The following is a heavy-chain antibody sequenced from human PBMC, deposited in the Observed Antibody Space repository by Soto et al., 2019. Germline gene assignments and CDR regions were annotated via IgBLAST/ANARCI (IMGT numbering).Heavy chain of an antibody. Sequence: QVQLVQSGAEVKKPGSSVKVSCKASGGTFSSYAISWVRQAPGQGLEWMGGIIPIFGTANYAQKFQGRVTITADESTSTANMELSSLRSEDTAVYYCARDLPERVGRDRTDESWGQGTLVTVSS. J-gene: IGHJ4*02. D-gene: IGHD2-15*01. CDR1: GGTFSSYA. CDR2: IIPIFGTA. V-gene: IGHV1-69*12. CDR3: ARDLPERVGRDRTDES.